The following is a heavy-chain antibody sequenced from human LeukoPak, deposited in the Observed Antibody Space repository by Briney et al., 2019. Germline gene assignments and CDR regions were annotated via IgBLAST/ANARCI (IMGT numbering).Heavy chain of an antibody. CDR1: GYTFTSYD. CDR2: MNPNSGNT. CDR3: ARGKGGGQIFGVALGY. V-gene: IGHV1-8*01. Sequence: ASVKVSCKASGYTFTSYDINWVRQATGLGLEWMGWMNPNSGNTGYAQKFQGRVTMTRNTSISTAYMELSSLRSEDTAVYYCARGKGGGQIFGVALGYWGQGTLVTVSS. D-gene: IGHD3-3*01. J-gene: IGHJ4*02.